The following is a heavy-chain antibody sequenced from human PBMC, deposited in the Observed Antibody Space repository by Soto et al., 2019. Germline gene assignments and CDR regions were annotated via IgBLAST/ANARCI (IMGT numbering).Heavy chain of an antibody. J-gene: IGHJ6*02. V-gene: IGHV1-18*01. CDR2: ISGYNGNT. CDR3: AREGQAPYYYYGMDV. CDR1: GYTFTNYG. Sequence: QVQVVQSGDEVKKPGASVKVSCKASGYTFTNYGFSWVRQAPGQWLEWMGWISGYNGNTKYAEKFQGRVTMTTDTSTSTANMELRSLRSDDTAVYYCAREGQAPYYYYGMDVWGQGTAVTVSS.